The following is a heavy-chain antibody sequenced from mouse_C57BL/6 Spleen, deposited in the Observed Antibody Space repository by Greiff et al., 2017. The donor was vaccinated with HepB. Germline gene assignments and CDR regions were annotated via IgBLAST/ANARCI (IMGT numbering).Heavy chain of an antibody. D-gene: IGHD2-4*01. V-gene: IGHV1-55*01. Sequence: QVQLQQPGAELVKPGASVKMSCKASGYTFTSYWITWVKQRPGQGLEWIGDIYPGSGSTNYNEKFKSKATLTVDTSSSTAYMQLSSLTSEDSAVYYCARWGYYEYDGYYFDYWGQGTTLTVSS. J-gene: IGHJ2*01. CDR3: ARWGYYEYDGYYFDY. CDR2: IYPGSGST. CDR1: GYTFTSYW.